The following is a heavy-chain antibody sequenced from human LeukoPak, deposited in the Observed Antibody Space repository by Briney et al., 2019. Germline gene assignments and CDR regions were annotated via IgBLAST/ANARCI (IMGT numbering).Heavy chain of an antibody. CDR3: GRQGYTASYYFFDY. Sequence: PSETLSLTCTVSSGSIRSNYWGWVRQPPGKGLEWIGRIYTTGTTQYNPSLKSRVTMSVDTSTNQFSLNLRSMTAADTAVYYCGRQGYTASYYFFDYWSQGTLVAVS. CDR1: SGSIRSNY. D-gene: IGHD1-26*01. V-gene: IGHV4-4*07. J-gene: IGHJ4*02. CDR2: IYTTGTT.